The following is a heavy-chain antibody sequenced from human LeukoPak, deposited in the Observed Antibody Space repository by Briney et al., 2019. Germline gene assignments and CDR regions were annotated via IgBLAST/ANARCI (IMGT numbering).Heavy chain of an antibody. J-gene: IGHJ4*02. D-gene: IGHD5-18*01. CDR3: ARDTASPDY. Sequence: SETLSLTCTVSGYSISSGYYWGWIRQPPGKGLEWIGSIYHSGITYYNPSLKSRVTISVDTSKNQFSLKLSSVTAADTAVYFCARDTASPDYWGQGTLVTVSS. CDR1: GYSISSGYY. CDR2: IYHSGIT. V-gene: IGHV4-38-2*02.